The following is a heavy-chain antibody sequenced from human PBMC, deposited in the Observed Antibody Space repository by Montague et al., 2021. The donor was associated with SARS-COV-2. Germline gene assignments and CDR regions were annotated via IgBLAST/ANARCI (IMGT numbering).Heavy chain of an antibody. CDR3: ARREYSYGWGD. Sequence: SETLSLTCTVTGGPISGSSDYWGWIRQSPGKGLEWIASVDYSGNTYYSPSLKSRLTISVDTSKNQFSLKLNSVTAADTALYYCARREYSYGWGDWGQGTLGTGSS. J-gene: IGHJ4*02. V-gene: IGHV4-39*01. CDR1: GGPISGSSDY. D-gene: IGHD5-18*01. CDR2: VDYSGNT.